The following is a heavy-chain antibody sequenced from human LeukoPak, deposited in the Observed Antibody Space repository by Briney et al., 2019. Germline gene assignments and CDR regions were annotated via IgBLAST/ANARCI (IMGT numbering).Heavy chain of an antibody. D-gene: IGHD6-19*01. J-gene: IGHJ4*02. V-gene: IGHV3-30*18. CDR3: AKEPGYSSGWHFQNTLDDY. CDR2: ISYDGSNK. CDR1: GFTFSSYG. Sequence: GGSLRLSCAASGFTFSSYGMHWVRQAPGKGLEWVAVISYDGSNKYYADSVKGRFTISRDNSKNTLYLQMNSLRAEDTAVYYCAKEPGYSSGWHFQNTLDDYWGQGTLVTVSS.